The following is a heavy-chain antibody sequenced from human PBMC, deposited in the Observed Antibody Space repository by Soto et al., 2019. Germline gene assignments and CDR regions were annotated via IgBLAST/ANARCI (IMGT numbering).Heavy chain of an antibody. CDR1: GFTFSSYG. CDR3: ARGSPRYSSFDI. Sequence: PGGSLRLSCAASGFTFSSYGMHWVRQAPGKGLEWVAVIWYDGSNKYYADSVKGRFTISRDNSKNTLYLQMNSLRAEDTAVYYCARGSPRYSSFDIWGQGTMVTVSS. J-gene: IGHJ3*02. D-gene: IGHD6-13*01. V-gene: IGHV3-33*01. CDR2: IWYDGSNK.